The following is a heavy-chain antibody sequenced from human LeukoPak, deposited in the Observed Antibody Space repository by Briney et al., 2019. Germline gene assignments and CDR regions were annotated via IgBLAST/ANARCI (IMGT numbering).Heavy chain of an antibody. CDR3: ARREQDFWSAYYLY. J-gene: IGHJ4*02. CDR1: GYTFTSYG. V-gene: IGHV1-18*01. CDR2: ISAYNGNT. Sequence: GASVKVACKXSGYTFTSYGISWVREAPGQGIEWMGWISAYNGNTNYSQKLEGRVTMTTDTYTSTAYMELRGLRSEDTHGYYFARREQDFWSAYYLYWGQGTLVTVSS. D-gene: IGHD3-3*01.